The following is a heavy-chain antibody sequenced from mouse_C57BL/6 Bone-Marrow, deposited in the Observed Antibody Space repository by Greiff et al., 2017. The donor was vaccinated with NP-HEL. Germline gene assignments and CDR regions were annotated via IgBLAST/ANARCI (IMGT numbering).Heavy chain of an antibody. J-gene: IGHJ3*01. V-gene: IGHV1-84*01. D-gene: IGHD1-1*01. Sequence: LMESGPELVKPGASVKISCKASGYTFTDYYINWVKQRPGQGLEWIGWIYPGSGNTKYNEKFKGKATLTVDTSSSTAYMQLSSLTSEDSAVYFCARTYFDYYGSSYEFAYWGQGTLVTVSA. CDR1: GYTFTDYY. CDR3: ARTYFDYYGSSYEFAY. CDR2: IYPGSGNT.